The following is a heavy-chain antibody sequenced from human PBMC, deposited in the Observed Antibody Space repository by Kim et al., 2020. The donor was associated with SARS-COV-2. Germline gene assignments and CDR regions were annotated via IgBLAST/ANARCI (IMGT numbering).Heavy chain of an antibody. V-gene: IGHV1-8*01. CDR3: ARGLLVRGVFYYYYYMDV. CDR2: MNPNSGNT. CDR1: GYTVTSYD. J-gene: IGHJ6*03. Sequence: ASVKVSCKASGYTVTSYDINWVRQATGQGLEWKGWMNPNSGNTGYAQKVQGRVTMTRNTSISTAYMEMSSLRSEDTAVYYCARGLLVRGVFYYYYYMDVWGKVISVT. D-gene: IGHD3-10*01.